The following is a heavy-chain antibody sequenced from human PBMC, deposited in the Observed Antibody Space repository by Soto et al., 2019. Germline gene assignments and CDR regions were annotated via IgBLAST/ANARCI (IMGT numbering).Heavy chain of an antibody. D-gene: IGHD3-3*01. CDR3: AKNGWSGSAFDI. V-gene: IGHV3-23*01. J-gene: IGHJ3*02. CDR2: ISGSGGST. CDR1: GFTFSGYA. Sequence: GGSLRLSCAASGFTFSGYAMSWVRQAPGKGLEWVSAISGSGGSTYYADSVKGRFTISRDNSKNTLYLQMNSLRAEDTAVYYCAKNGWSGSAFDIWGQGTMVTVSS.